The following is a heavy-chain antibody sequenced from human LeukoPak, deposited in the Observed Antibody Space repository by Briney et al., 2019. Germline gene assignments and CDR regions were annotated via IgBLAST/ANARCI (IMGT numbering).Heavy chain of an antibody. CDR2: MYYSGST. V-gene: IGHV4-59*01. D-gene: IGHD2/OR15-2a*01. CDR1: GASISTYY. J-gene: IGHJ5*02. Sequence: SSETLSLTCPVSGASISTYYWSWIRQPPGKGLEWLGYMYYSGSTNYNPSLKSRVTISLDTSKNKFSLKLSSVTAADTAVYYCARNIGLFDPWGQGTLVTVSS. CDR3: ARNIGLFDP.